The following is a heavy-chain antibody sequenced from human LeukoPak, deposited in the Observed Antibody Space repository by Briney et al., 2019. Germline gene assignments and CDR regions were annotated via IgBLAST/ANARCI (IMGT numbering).Heavy chain of an antibody. Sequence: PGGSLRLSCAAPGFSVSAHYMSWVRQAPGKGLEWVSTLFGGDTIDYTDSVKGRFTISRDNSGNTLYLQMNNLRADDTAVYYCAGRRGSSLDYWGRGTQVIVSS. V-gene: IGHV3-53*01. CDR2: LFGGDTI. J-gene: IGHJ4*02. CDR1: GFSVSAHY. D-gene: IGHD1-26*01. CDR3: AGRRGSSLDY.